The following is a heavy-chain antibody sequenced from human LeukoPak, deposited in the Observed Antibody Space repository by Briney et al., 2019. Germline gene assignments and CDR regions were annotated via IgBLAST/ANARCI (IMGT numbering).Heavy chain of an antibody. Sequence: PGGSLRLSCAASGFTFSSYAMHWVRQAPGKGLEWVAVISYDGSNKYYADSVKGRFTISRDNSKNTLYLQMNSLRAEDTAVYYCARDPLEYSSSVRSGPIDYWGQGTLVTVSS. J-gene: IGHJ4*02. CDR1: GFTFSSYA. D-gene: IGHD6-6*01. CDR2: ISYDGSNK. CDR3: ARDPLEYSSSVRSGPIDY. V-gene: IGHV3-30*01.